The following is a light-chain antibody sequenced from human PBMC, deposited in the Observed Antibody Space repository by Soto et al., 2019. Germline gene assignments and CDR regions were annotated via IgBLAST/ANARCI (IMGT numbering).Light chain of an antibody. CDR1: QSVGSNK. CDR2: DAS. Sequence: EIVLTQSPGTLSLSPGERATLSCRASQSVGSNKLAWYQQKRGQAPRFLMYDASTRATGIPDRFSGSGSGTDSTLTISRLEPEDFAVYYCQQYGSTPLTFGGGTKVEIK. V-gene: IGKV3-20*01. J-gene: IGKJ4*01. CDR3: QQYGSTPLT.